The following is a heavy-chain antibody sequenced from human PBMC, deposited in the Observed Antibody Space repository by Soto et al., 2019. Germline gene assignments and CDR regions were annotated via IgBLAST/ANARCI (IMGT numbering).Heavy chain of an antibody. CDR1: GFTFSSYS. V-gene: IGHV3-21*01. CDR3: ARVPSGYYYYGMDV. Sequence: GESLRLSCAASGFTFSSYSMNWVRQAPGKGLEWVSSISSSSSYIYYADSVKGRFTISRDNAKNSLYLQMNSLRAEDTAVYYCARVPSGYYYYGMDVWGQGTTVTVSS. CDR2: ISSSSSYI. D-gene: IGHD7-27*01. J-gene: IGHJ6*02.